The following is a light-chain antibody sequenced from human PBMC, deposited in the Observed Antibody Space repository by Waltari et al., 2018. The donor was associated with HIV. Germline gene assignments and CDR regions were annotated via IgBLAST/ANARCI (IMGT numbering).Light chain of an antibody. CDR3: QKYNSVPFT. CDR2: AAS. CDR1: QGISNY. J-gene: IGKJ3*01. V-gene: IGKV1-27*01. Sequence: DIQMTQSPSSLSASVGDRVTITCRASQGISNYLAWYQQKPGKVPKLLIYAASTLQSGVPSRFGGSGSGTDFTLTISSLQPEDVATYYCQKYNSVPFTFGPGTKVDLK.